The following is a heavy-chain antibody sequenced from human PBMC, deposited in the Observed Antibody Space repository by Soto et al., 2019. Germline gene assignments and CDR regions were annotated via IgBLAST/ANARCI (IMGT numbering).Heavy chain of an antibody. J-gene: IGHJ5*02. Sequence: QVQLVQSGGEVKKPGASVKVSCKASGYTFTDYGINWVRQAPGQGLEWMGWINPDNGNTNYAQKVQGRVTMTTDTSTTTAYMEVRSLRPDDTAVYFCARDPRHCTGDRCYNWFDPWGQGTLITVSS. V-gene: IGHV1-18*01. CDR3: ARDPRHCTGDRCYNWFDP. CDR2: INPDNGNT. D-gene: IGHD2-8*02. CDR1: GYTFTDYG.